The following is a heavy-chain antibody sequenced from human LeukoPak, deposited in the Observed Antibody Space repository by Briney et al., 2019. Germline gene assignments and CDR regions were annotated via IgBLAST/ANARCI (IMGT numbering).Heavy chain of an antibody. CDR1: GFTFSSYD. D-gene: IGHD3-3*01. CDR3: ARGGTMDYDFWSGYSDY. CDR2: IRRGVGST. Sequence: GGSLRLSCAASGFTFSSYDLSWVRQAPGKGLECVSAIRRGVGSTYYADSVKGRFTISRDNAKNSLYLQMNSLRAEDTAVYYCARGGTMDYDFWSGYSDYWGQGTLVTVSS. J-gene: IGHJ4*02. V-gene: IGHV3-23*01.